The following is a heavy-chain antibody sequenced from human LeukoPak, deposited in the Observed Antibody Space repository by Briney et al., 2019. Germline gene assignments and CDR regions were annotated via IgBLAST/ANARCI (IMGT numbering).Heavy chain of an antibody. Sequence: ASVKVSCKASGYTFTGYYMHWVRQAPGQGLEWMGWINPNSGGTNYAQKFQGRVTMTRDTSINTAYMELSRLRSDDTAVYYCARDMYSSTTYAFDIWGQGTMVTVSS. CDR1: GYTFTGYY. V-gene: IGHV1-2*02. CDR2: INPNSGGT. D-gene: IGHD6-13*01. CDR3: ARDMYSSTTYAFDI. J-gene: IGHJ3*02.